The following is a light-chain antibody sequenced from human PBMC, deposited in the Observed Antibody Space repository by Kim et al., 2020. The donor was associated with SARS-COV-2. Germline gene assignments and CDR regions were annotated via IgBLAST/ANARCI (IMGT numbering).Light chain of an antibody. CDR2: DKN. Sequence: ALGQTVRITCQGDSLRSYYATWYQQKPGQAPVLVIYDKNNRPSGFPARFSGSYSGNTASLTITGAQAGDEAVYYCNSRESGVNHVVFGGGTKLTVL. V-gene: IGLV3-19*01. CDR1: SLRSYY. CDR3: NSRESGVNHVV. J-gene: IGLJ2*01.